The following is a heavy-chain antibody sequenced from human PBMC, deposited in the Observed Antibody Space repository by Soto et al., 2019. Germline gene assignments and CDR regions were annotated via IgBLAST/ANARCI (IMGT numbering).Heavy chain of an antibody. Sequence: QVQLVQSGAEVKKPGSSVKVSCKASGGTFSSYTISWVRQAPGQGLEWMGRIIPILGIANYAQKFQGRVTITADQSTSTAYMELSSLRAEDTAVYYCATTTQGYGDYHRGWFDPWGQGTLVTVSS. CDR3: ATTTQGYGDYHRGWFDP. D-gene: IGHD4-17*01. V-gene: IGHV1-69*02. CDR2: IIPILGIA. J-gene: IGHJ5*02. CDR1: GGTFSSYT.